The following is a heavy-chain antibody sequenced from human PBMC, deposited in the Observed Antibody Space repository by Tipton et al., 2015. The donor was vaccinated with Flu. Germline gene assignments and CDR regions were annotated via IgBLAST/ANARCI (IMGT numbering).Heavy chain of an antibody. CDR2: ISSSGSTI. J-gene: IGHJ6*02. CDR3: ARDGEYDILTGYGCGGCYGMDV. D-gene: IGHD3-9*01. V-gene: IGHV3-48*03. CDR1: GFTFSSYE. Sequence: VQLVQSGGGLVQPGGSLRLSCAASGFTFSSYEMNWVRQAPGKGLEWVSYISSSGSTIYYADSVKGRFTVSRDNSKNTLYLQMNSLRAEDTAGYYWARDGEYDILTGYGCGGCYGMDVWGQGTTVTVSS.